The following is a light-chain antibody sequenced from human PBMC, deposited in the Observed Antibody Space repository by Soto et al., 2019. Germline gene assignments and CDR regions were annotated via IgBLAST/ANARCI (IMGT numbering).Light chain of an antibody. CDR1: QSVGPN. CDR3: QQYKNWPPYS. J-gene: IGKJ2*03. Sequence: TQSPATLSVSLGEEVSLSCRASQSVGPNLAWYQQRPGQAPRLLIHWGSSRANGVPARFIGCGRGTDFTLTISNLQSDDLEVYYCQQYKNWPPYSFGQGTRLEIK. CDR2: WGS. V-gene: IGKV3-15*01.